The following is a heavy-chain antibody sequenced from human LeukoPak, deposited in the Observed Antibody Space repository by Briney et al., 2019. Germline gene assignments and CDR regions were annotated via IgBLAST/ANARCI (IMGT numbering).Heavy chain of an antibody. CDR3: TRAFSSGYDSYDAFDL. Sequence: ASVKVSCKASGNTFTSYDINWVRQATGQGLEWTGWMNPNSGSTGYAHKFQGRATMTRNTSITTAYLELNSLRADDTAVYFCTRAFSSGYDSYDAFDLWGQGTMLTVSS. D-gene: IGHD5-12*01. CDR2: MNPNSGST. CDR1: GNTFTSYD. J-gene: IGHJ3*01. V-gene: IGHV1-8*01.